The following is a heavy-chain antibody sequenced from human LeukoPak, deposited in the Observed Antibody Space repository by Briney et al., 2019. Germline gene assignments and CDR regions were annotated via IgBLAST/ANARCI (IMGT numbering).Heavy chain of an antibody. V-gene: IGHV4-4*02. CDR1: GGSISSSNW. J-gene: IGHJ4*02. Sequence: SGTLSLTCAVSGGSISSSNWWSWVRQPPGKGLEWIGEIYHSGSTNYSPSLKSRVTMSVDKSKNQFSLKLSSVTAADTAVYYCAGGQWLVPLDYWGQGTLVTVSS. CDR2: IYHSGST. D-gene: IGHD6-19*01. CDR3: AGGQWLVPLDY.